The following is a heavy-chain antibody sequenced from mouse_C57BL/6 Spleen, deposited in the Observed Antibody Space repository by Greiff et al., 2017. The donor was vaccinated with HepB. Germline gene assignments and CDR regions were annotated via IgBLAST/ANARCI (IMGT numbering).Heavy chain of an antibody. D-gene: IGHD1-1*01. Sequence: QVQLQQPGAELVMPGASVKLSCKASGYTFTSYWMHWVKQRPGQGLEWIGEIDPSDSYTNYIQKFKGKSTLTVDKSSSTAYMQLSSLTSEDSAVYYCARYYYGSSLFDYWGQGTTLTVSS. CDR2: IDPSDSYT. CDR1: GYTFTSYW. CDR3: ARYYYGSSLFDY. V-gene: IGHV1-69*01. J-gene: IGHJ2*01.